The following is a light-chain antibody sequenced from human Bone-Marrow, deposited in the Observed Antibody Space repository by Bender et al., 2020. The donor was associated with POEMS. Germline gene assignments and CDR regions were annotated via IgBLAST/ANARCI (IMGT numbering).Light chain of an antibody. CDR2: DVS. Sequence: QSALTQPASVSGSPGQSITISCTGTSSDINYKYVSWYQQHPGKALKLMIYDVSYRPLGVSNRFSGSKSDNTASLTISGLQAEDEADYYCTSYASSSTVVFGGGTKVTVL. CDR1: SSDINYKY. V-gene: IGLV2-14*01. CDR3: TSYASSSTVV. J-gene: IGLJ3*02.